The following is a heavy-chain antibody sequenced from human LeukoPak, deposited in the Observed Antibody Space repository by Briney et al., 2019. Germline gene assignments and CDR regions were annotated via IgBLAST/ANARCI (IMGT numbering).Heavy chain of an antibody. Sequence: GGSLRLSCAASGFTFSSYAMSWVRQAPGKGLEWVSVISGNGGRTYYADSVKGRFTISRDNSKNTLYLQMNSLGAEDTAVYYCAKVRDLDTVLGRFDNWGQGTLVTVSS. D-gene: IGHD5-18*01. CDR1: GFTFSSYA. J-gene: IGHJ5*02. V-gene: IGHV3-23*01. CDR2: ISGNGGRT. CDR3: AKVRDLDTVLGRFDN.